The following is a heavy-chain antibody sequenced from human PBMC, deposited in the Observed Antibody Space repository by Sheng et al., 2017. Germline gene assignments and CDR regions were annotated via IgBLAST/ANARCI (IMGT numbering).Heavy chain of an antibody. Sequence: QVQLVESGGGVVQPGRSLRLSCAASGFTFSSYGMHWVRQAPGKGLEWVAVIWYDGSNKYYADSVKGRFTISRDNSKNTLYLQMNSLRAEDTAVYYCARDEHPKDTAIDYWGQGTLVTVSS. CDR3: ARDEHPKDTAIDY. J-gene: IGHJ4*02. CDR2: IWYDGSNK. CDR1: GFTFSSYG. V-gene: IGHV3-33*01. D-gene: IGHD5-18*01.